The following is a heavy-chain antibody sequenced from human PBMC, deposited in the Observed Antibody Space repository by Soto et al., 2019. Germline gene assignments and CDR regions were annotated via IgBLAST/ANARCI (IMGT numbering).Heavy chain of an antibody. V-gene: IGHV3-21*01. Sequence: GGSLRLSCAASGFTFSSYSMNWVRQAPGKGLEWVSSISSSSSYIYYADSVKGRFTISRDNAKNSLYPQMNSLRAEDTAVYYCARDAQGYSSSYYYYGMDVWGQGTTVTVSS. CDR3: ARDAQGYSSSYYYYGMDV. CDR1: GFTFSSYS. D-gene: IGHD6-6*01. J-gene: IGHJ6*02. CDR2: ISSSSSYI.